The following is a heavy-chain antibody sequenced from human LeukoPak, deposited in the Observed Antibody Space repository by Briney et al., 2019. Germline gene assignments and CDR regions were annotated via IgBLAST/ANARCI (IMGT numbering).Heavy chain of an antibody. CDR1: GFTFSSYS. V-gene: IGHV3-21*01. D-gene: IGHD6-19*01. CDR2: ISSSSSYI. CDR3: ARETSEQWLADDAFDI. Sequence: GGSLRLSCAASGFTFSSYSMNWVRRAPGKGLEWVSSISSSSSYIYYADSVKGRFTISRDNAKNSLYLQMNSLRAEDTAVYYCARETSEQWLADDAFDIWGQGTMVTVSS. J-gene: IGHJ3*02.